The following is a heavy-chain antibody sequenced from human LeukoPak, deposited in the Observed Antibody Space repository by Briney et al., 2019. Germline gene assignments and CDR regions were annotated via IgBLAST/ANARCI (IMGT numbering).Heavy chain of an antibody. CDR1: GFTFSGYS. CDR2: ISTSSSTI. CDR3: ARGRTYGSGSYWAFDY. V-gene: IGHV3-48*02. D-gene: IGHD3-10*01. J-gene: IGHJ4*02. Sequence: GRSLRLSCAASGFTFSGYSMIWVRQAPGKGLDWVSYISTSSSTIYYADSVKGRFTISRDNAKNSLYLQVNSLRDEDTAVYYCARGRTYGSGSYWAFDYWGQGTLVTVSS.